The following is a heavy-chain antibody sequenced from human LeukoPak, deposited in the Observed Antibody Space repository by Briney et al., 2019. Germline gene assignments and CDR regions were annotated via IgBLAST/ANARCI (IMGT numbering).Heavy chain of an antibody. D-gene: IGHD5-12*01. Sequence: SETLSLTCAVYGGSFSGYYWSWIRQPPRKGLEWIGEINHSGSTNYNPSLKSRVTISVDTSKNQFSLKLSSVTAADTAVYYCARSSGYDHDAFDIWGQGTMVTVSS. CDR1: GGSFSGYY. CDR2: INHSGST. CDR3: ARSSGYDHDAFDI. J-gene: IGHJ3*02. V-gene: IGHV4-34*01.